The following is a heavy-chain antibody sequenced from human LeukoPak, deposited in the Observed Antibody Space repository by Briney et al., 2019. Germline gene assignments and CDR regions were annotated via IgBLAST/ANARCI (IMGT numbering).Heavy chain of an antibody. D-gene: IGHD5-18*01. V-gene: IGHV4-34*01. J-gene: IGHJ4*02. Sequence: PSETLSLTCAVYGGSFSGYYWSWIRRPPGKGLEWIGEINHSGSTNYNPSLKSRVTISVDTSKNQFSLKLSSVTAADTAVYYCARGRTIWYSYGYFLDYWGQGTLVTVSS. CDR2: INHSGST. CDR3: ARGRTIWYSYGYFLDY. CDR1: GGSFSGYY.